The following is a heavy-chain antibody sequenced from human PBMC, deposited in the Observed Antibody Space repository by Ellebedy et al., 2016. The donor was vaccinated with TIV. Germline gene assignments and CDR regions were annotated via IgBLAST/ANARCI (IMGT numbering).Heavy chain of an antibody. CDR2: INPNSGGT. CDR3: ARDLGGASSSGDS. Sequence: ASVKVSCXASGYSFTGYHMHWVRQAPGQGLEWMGWINPNSGGTNYAQKFQGRVTMTRDTSITTAYMELSSLRSDDTAVYYCARDLGGASSSGDSWGQGTLVTVSS. J-gene: IGHJ4*02. V-gene: IGHV1-2*02. CDR1: GYSFTGYH. D-gene: IGHD1-26*01.